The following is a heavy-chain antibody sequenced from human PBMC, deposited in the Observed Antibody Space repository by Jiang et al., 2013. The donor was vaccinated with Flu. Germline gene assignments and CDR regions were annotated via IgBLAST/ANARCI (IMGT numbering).Heavy chain of an antibody. CDR1: VSSNSAT. J-gene: IGHJ6*02. CDR3: ARDGAGRTYRMDV. CDR2: TYYRSQWYN. V-gene: IGHV6-1*01. D-gene: IGHD1-1*01. Sequence: VSSNSATWNWIRQSPSRGHEWLGRTYYRSQWYNNYAESVKSRITINPDTSKNQVSLQLNSVTPEDTAVYYCARDGAGRTYRMDVWGQG.